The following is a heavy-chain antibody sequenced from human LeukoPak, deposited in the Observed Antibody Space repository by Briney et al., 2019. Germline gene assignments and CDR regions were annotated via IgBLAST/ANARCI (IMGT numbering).Heavy chain of an antibody. D-gene: IGHD2-2*02. CDR3: AKIRGPAAISRGFDP. V-gene: IGHV3-30*18. CDR1: GFTFSSYG. Sequence: GRSLRLSCAASGFTFSSYGMHWVRQAPGKGLEWVAVISYDGSNKYYADSVKGRFTISRDNSKNTLYLQMNSLRAEDTAVYYCAKIRGPAAISRGFDPWGQGTLDTVSS. CDR2: ISYDGSNK. J-gene: IGHJ5*02.